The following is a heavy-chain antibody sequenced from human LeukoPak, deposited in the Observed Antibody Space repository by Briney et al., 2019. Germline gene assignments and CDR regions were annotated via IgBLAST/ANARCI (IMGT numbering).Heavy chain of an antibody. V-gene: IGHV3-21*01. Sequence: GGSLRLSCAASGFTFSNYNMNWVRQAPGKGLGWVSSISSGGNFIYYAHSVKGRFTISRDNAKNSLYLQMNSLRAEDTAVYYCASGGLSCSGGTCYSWGQGTLVTVSS. D-gene: IGHD2-15*01. CDR1: GFTFSNYN. J-gene: IGHJ4*02. CDR3: ASGGLSCSGGTCYS. CDR2: ISSGGNFI.